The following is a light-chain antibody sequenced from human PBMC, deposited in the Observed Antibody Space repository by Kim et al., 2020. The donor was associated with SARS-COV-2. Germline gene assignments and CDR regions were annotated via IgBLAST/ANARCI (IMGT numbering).Light chain of an antibody. CDR3: QQRNTWPLT. CDR2: DTS. V-gene: IGKV3-11*01. CDR1: QIVSLY. Sequence: SPGESATLSCRASQIVSLYLGWYQQNPGQAPRLLIYDTSNRFTGIPARFSGTGSGTDFTLTISSLEPEDFAVYYCQQRNTWPLTFVAGTKLDIK. J-gene: IGKJ4*01.